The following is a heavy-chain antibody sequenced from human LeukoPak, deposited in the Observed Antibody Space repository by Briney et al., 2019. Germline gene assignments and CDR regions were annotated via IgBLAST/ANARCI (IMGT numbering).Heavy chain of an antibody. CDR3: ARDDCSCTRCNDGFDI. Sequence: KPGASVKLSCKASGYTFTGYYMHWVRQAPGQGLEWMGWINPNSDGTNYAQKVQGRVTMTRDTSISTGYMELSRLRSDDTAVYYCARDDCSCTRCNDGFDIWGQGTMVTVSS. J-gene: IGHJ3*02. CDR2: INPNSDGT. D-gene: IGHD2-2*01. V-gene: IGHV1-2*02. CDR1: GYTFTGYY.